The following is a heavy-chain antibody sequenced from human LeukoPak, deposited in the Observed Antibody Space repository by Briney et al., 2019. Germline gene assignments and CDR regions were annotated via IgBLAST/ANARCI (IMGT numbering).Heavy chain of an antibody. V-gene: IGHV3-23*01. CDR1: GFIFNNYA. CDR3: ARDDAIEGGYLDY. J-gene: IGHJ4*02. CDR2: IHGNDGKT. D-gene: IGHD2-2*01. Sequence: GGSLRLSCAASGFIFNNYAMSWARQTPGKGLEWVSRIHGNDGKTYYADSVQGRFTISRDTSKNIVFLQMNSLRADDTAVYYCARDDAIEGGYLDYWGQGTLVTVSS.